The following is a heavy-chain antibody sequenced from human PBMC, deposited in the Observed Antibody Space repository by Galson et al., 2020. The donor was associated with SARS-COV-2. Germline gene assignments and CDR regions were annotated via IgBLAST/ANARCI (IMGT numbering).Heavy chain of an antibody. Sequence: SETLSLTCTVSGGSLSSGGYYWSWIRHHHGKGLEWIGYVYYTGSTYYKPSLKSRVTISIDTSKNQFSLKLTSVTAADTAVYYCATFLGYYSSTICYDALDIWGRGTMVTGS. CDR2: VYYTGST. V-gene: IGHV4-31*03. CDR1: GGSLSSGGYY. CDR3: ATFLGYYSSTICYDALDI. J-gene: IGHJ3*02. D-gene: IGHD2-2*01.